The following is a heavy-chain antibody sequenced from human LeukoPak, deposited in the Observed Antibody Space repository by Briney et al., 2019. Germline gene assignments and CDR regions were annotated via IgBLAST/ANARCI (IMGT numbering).Heavy chain of an antibody. CDR1: GYSFTDYW. Sequence: GESLKISCKGSGYSFTDYWIGWVRQMPGKGLEWMGIIYPGDSDTRYSPSFQGQVTTSADKSISTAYLQWSSLKASDTAMYYCSIMSFSTSSAAYYFHYWGQGTLVTVSS. D-gene: IGHD6-6*01. J-gene: IGHJ4*02. CDR3: SIMSFSTSSAAYYFHY. V-gene: IGHV5-51*01. CDR2: IYPGDSDT.